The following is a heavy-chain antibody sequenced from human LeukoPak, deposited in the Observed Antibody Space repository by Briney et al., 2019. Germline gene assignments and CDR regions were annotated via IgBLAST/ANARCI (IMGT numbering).Heavy chain of an antibody. CDR1: GGFISRTLYY. CDR3: ARLTPRAPGFTSGFRSWFDP. V-gene: IGHV4-39*01. J-gene: IGHJ5*02. Sequence: SETLSLTCTVSGGFISRTLYYWGWIRQPPGKGLEWIGSIYYSGNASYNPSLKSRVTIFADMSKSQFSLKLGSVTAADTAVYYCARLTPRAPGFTSGFRSWFDPWGQGTLVTVSS. CDR2: IYYSGNA. D-gene: IGHD5-18*01.